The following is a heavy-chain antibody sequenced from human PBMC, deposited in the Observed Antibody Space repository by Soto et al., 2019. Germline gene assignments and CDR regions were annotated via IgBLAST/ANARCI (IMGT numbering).Heavy chain of an antibody. CDR2: IWYDGSNK. Sequence: PGGSLRLSCAASGFTFSSYGMHWVRQAPGKGLEWVAVIWYDGSNKYYADSVKGRFTISRDNSKNTLYLQMNSLRAEDTAVYYCARKYYDFWSGSTPIDYWGQGTLVTVSS. J-gene: IGHJ4*02. CDR3: ARKYYDFWSGSTPIDY. CDR1: GFTFSSYG. D-gene: IGHD3-3*01. V-gene: IGHV3-33*01.